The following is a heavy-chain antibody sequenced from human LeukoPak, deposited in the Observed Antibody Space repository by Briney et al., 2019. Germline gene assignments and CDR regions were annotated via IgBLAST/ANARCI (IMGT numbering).Heavy chain of an antibody. CDR1: GGTFSSYA. D-gene: IGHD5-24*01. J-gene: IGHJ5*02. V-gene: IGHV1-69*06. Sequence: ASVKVSCKTSGGTFSSYAISWVRQAPGQGLEWMGGIIPIFGTANYAQKFQGRVTITADKSTSTAYMELSSLRSEDTAVYYCARDNSVRDEAWWFSPWGQGTLVTVSS. CDR2: IIPIFGTA. CDR3: ARDNSVRDEAWWFSP.